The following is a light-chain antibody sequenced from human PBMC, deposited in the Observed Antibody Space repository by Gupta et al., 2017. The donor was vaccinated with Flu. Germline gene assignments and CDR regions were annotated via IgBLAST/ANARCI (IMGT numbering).Light chain of an antibody. CDR3: QQLNSYPRT. CDR2: AAS. Sequence: GDRVTITCRASQGISNYLAWYQQKPGKPPNLLIYAASTLQSRVPSRFSGSGSGPVFTLTISSLQPEDFATYYCQQLNSYPRTFGQGTKVEIK. V-gene: IGKV1-9*01. CDR1: QGISNY. J-gene: IGKJ1*01.